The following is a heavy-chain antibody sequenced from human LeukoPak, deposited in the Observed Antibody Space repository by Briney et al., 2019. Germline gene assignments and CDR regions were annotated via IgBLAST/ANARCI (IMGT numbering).Heavy chain of an antibody. CDR2: TYYSGST. Sequence: SETLSLTCTVSGGSVSSGSYYWSWIRQPPGKGLEWIGYTYYSGSTNYNPSLRSRVTISVDTSKNQFSLKLSSVTAADTAVYYCAGGYYDFWSGEFNYYGMDVWGQGTTVTVSS. CDR3: AGGYYDFWSGEFNYYGMDV. CDR1: GGSVSSGSYY. V-gene: IGHV4-61*01. D-gene: IGHD3-3*01. J-gene: IGHJ6*02.